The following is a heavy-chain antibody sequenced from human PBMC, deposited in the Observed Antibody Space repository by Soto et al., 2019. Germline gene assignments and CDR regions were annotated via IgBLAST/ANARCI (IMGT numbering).Heavy chain of an antibody. Sequence: EVHLLESGGDLVQPGGSLRLSCAASGFSFGGYAINWVRQAPGKGLEWVSYISGSGATTYYADSVRGRFTISRDNSGNTLYLQMNSLRAEDTAIFFCAKSRSGYTKNDFDYWGQGTPVTVSS. V-gene: IGHV3-23*01. CDR1: GFSFGGYA. CDR2: ISGSGATT. J-gene: IGHJ4*02. D-gene: IGHD3-3*01. CDR3: AKSRSGYTKNDFDY.